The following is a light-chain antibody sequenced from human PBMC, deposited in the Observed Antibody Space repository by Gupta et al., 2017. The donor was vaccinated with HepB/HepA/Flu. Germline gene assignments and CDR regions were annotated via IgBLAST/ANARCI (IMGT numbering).Light chain of an antibody. CDR1: QRLLNSDGYAF. V-gene: IGKV2-28*01. CDR3: MQARRPPFT. J-gene: IGKJ3*01. CDR2: SVS. Sequence: DIMLTQSPPSLPVTLGEPASISCRSSQRLLNSDGYAFLDWYQQKPGQSPQLLIYSVSNRAPGVPDRFTGSGSDTEFTLKINKVEAEDVAIYYCMQARRPPFTFGPGTKVDI.